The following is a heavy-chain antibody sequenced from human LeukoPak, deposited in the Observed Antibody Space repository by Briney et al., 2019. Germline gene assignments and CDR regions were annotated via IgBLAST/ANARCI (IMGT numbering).Heavy chain of an antibody. Sequence: PGGSLRLSCAASGFTFGDTWMNWVRQVPGQGLEWVANIKQDGSEKFYVASVKGRFTIPRDNGKSSLYLQMNSLGAEDTALYYCATSYDMGWLIGYWGQGTLVTVSS. J-gene: IGHJ4*02. D-gene: IGHD3/OR15-3a*01. V-gene: IGHV3-7*03. CDR1: GFTFGDTW. CDR3: ATSYDMGWLIGY. CDR2: IKQDGSEK.